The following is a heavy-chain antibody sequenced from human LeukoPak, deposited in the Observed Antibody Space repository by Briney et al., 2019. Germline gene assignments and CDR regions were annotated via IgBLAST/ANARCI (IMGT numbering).Heavy chain of an antibody. CDR1: GFSVSSYW. J-gene: IGHJ4*02. D-gene: IGHD1-26*01. Sequence: GGSLRLSCEVSGFSVSSYWMHWVRQAPRKGLVWVSRIKSDGSSTSYADSVKGRFTISRDNAKKTLYLQMDSLRDEDTAVYYCATSKWELPSPYDYWGQGTLVTVSS. V-gene: IGHV3-74*01. CDR2: IKSDGSST. CDR3: ATSKWELPSPYDY.